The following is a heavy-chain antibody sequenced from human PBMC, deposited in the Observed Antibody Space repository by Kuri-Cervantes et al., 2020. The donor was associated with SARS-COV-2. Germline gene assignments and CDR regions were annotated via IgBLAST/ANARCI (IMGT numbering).Heavy chain of an antibody. CDR3: ARDLIAAADNGALGY. V-gene: IGHV1-46*01. CDR1: RYTFTKYF. J-gene: IGHJ4*02. CDR2: INPSGGST. D-gene: IGHD6-13*01. Sequence: ASVKVSCKASRYTFTKYFTQWVRQAPGQGLEWMGIINPSGGSTSYAQKFQGRVTMTRDTSTSTVYMELSSLRSEDTAVYYCARDLIAAADNGALGYWGQGTPVTVSS.